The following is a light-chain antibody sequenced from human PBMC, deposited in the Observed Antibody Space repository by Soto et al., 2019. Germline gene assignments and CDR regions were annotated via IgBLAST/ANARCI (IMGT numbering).Light chain of an antibody. J-gene: IGKJ4*01. CDR1: QSISSY. CDR3: QQSHSTPLT. CDR2: GAS. V-gene: IGKV1-39*01. Sequence: DIQMTQSPSSLSASVGDRVTITCRASQSISSYLNWYQQTPGKAPKVLISGASSLQSGVPLRFSGSGSGTDFTLTISSLQSEDFASYYCQQSHSTPLTFGGGTKVDIK.